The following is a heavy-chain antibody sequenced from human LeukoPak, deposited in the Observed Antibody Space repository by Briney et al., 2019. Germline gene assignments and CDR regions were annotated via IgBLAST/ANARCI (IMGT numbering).Heavy chain of an antibody. D-gene: IGHD2-2*01. CDR2: INPSGGST. V-gene: IGHV1-46*01. Sequence: VSVKVSCKASGYTFTSNYMHWVRQAPGQGLEWMGIINPSGGSTSYAQKFQGRVTMTRDMSTSTVYMELSSLRSEDTAVYYCARGVAPPYYYYYYMDVWGKGTTVTVSS. J-gene: IGHJ6*03. CDR1: GYTFTSNY. CDR3: ARGVAPPYYYYYYMDV.